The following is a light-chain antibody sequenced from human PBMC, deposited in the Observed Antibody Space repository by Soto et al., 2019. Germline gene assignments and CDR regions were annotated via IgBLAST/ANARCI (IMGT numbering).Light chain of an antibody. V-gene: IGLV2-8*01. CDR1: SSDIGGYNY. CDR2: EVT. Sequence: QSALTQPPSASGSPGQSVTISCTGTSSDIGGYNYVSWYQQHPGKAPKLMIYEVTKRPSGVPDRFSGSRSGNAASLTVSGLQAEDEGDYYCSSYGGNNNLLFGGGTKVTVL. J-gene: IGLJ2*01. CDR3: SSYGGNNNLL.